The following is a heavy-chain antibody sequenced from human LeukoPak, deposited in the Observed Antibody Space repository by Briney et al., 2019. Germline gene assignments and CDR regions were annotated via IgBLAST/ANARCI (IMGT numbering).Heavy chain of an antibody. Sequence: SVKVSCKASGGTFSSYAISWVRQAPGQGLEWMGRIIPILGIANYAQKFQGRVTITADKSTSTAYMELSSLRAEDTAVYYCAKDPYSGYDNVDSWGQGTLVTVSS. V-gene: IGHV1-69*04. D-gene: IGHD5-12*01. J-gene: IGHJ4*02. CDR1: GGTFSSYA. CDR2: IIPILGIA. CDR3: AKDPYSGYDNVDS.